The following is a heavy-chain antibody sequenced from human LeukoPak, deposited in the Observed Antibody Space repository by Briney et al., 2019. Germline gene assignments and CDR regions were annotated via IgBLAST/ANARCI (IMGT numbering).Heavy chain of an antibody. CDR2: IYYSGST. CDR3: ARAYGDIVVASLNWFDP. V-gene: IGHV4-31*03. J-gene: IGHJ5*02. CDR1: GGSISSGGYY. D-gene: IGHD2-2*01. Sequence: SQTLSLTCTVSGGSISSGGYYWSWIRQHPGKGLEWIVYIYYSGSTYYNPSLKSRFTISVDTSKNQFSLKLSSVTAADTAVYYCARAYGDIVVASLNWFDPWGQGTLVTVSS.